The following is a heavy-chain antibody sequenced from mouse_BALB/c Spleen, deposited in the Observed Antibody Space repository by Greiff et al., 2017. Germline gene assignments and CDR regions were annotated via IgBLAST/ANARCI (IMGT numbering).Heavy chain of an antibody. Sequence: VMLVESGPGLVQPSQSLSITCTVSGFSLTSYGVHWVRQSPGKGLEWLGVIWSGGSTDYNAAFISRLSISKDNSKSQVFFKMNSLQANDTAIYYCARNYYGSSPAWFAYWGQGTLVTVSA. D-gene: IGHD1-1*01. CDR1: GFSLTSYG. V-gene: IGHV2-2*02. CDR2: IWSGGST. CDR3: ARNYYGSSPAWFAY. J-gene: IGHJ3*01.